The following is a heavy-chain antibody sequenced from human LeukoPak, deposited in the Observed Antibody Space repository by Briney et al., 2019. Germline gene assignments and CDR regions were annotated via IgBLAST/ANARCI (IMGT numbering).Heavy chain of an antibody. D-gene: IGHD4-17*01. CDR2: IIPIFGTA. Sequence: SVKVSCKASGGTFSSYATSWVRQAPGQGLEWMGGIIPIFGTANYAQKFQGRVTITTDESTSTAYMELSSLRSEDTAVYCCACVAYGDYVEWFDPWGQGTLVTVSS. V-gene: IGHV1-69*05. CDR3: ACVAYGDYVEWFDP. CDR1: GGTFSSYA. J-gene: IGHJ5*02.